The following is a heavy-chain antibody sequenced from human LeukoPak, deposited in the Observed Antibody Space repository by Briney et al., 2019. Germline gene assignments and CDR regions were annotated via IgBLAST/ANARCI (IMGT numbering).Heavy chain of an antibody. CDR1: GGTFSSYA. D-gene: IGHD1-1*01. J-gene: IGHJ4*02. V-gene: IGHV1-69*04. Sequence: SLKVSCKASGGTFSSYAISWVRQAPGQGLELMGRIITILGIANYAQKFQSRVTITADKSTSTAYMELSILRSENTAGYYCAREDSTTGMVWGQGTLVTVSS. CDR2: IITILGIA. CDR3: AREDSTTGMV.